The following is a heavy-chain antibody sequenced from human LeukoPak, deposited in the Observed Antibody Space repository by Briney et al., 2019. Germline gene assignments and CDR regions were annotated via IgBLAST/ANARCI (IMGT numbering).Heavy chain of an antibody. CDR3: ARDRGSYSGGLSYFDY. CDR2: ISSSSSTI. J-gene: IGHJ4*02. D-gene: IGHD1-26*01. Sequence: GGSLRLSCAASGFTFSSYSMNWVRQAPGKGLEWVSYISSSSSTIYYADSVKGRFTISRDNSKNTLYLQMNSLRAEDTAVYYCARDRGSYSGGLSYFDYWGQGTLVTVSS. V-gene: IGHV3-48*01. CDR1: GFTFSSYS.